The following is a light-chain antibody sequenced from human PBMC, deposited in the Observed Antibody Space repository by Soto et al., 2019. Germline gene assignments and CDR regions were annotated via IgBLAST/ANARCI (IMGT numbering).Light chain of an antibody. J-gene: IGLJ2*01. CDR2: DVN. V-gene: IGLV2-11*01. CDR1: SSDVGGYNF. CDR3: CSLARSYTVI. Sequence: QSALTQPPSVSGSPRQSVSISCTGTSSDVGGYNFVSWYQQHPGEAPKLMIYDVNRRPSGVPDRFSGSKSGNTASLTISGLQAEDEADYYCCSLARSYTVIFGGGTKVTVL.